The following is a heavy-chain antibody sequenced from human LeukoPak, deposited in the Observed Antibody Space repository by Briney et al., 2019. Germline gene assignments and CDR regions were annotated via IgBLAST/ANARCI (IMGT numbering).Heavy chain of an antibody. D-gene: IGHD3-22*01. Sequence: RASVKVSCKASGYTFTGYYMHWVRQAPGHGPEWMGWINPNSGGTNYAQKFQGRVTMTRDTSISTAYMELSRLRSDDTAVYYCARDGVGYYDSSGYYYFQHWGQGTLVTVSS. CDR2: INPNSGGT. J-gene: IGHJ1*01. CDR1: GYTFTGYY. V-gene: IGHV1-2*02. CDR3: ARDGVGYYDSSGYYYFQH.